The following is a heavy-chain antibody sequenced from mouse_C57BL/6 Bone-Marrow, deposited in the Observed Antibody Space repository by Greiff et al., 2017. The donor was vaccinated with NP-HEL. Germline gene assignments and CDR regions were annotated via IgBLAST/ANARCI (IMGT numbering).Heavy chain of an antibody. D-gene: IGHD1-1*01. V-gene: IGHV1-63*01. CDR2: IYPGGGYT. CDR1: GYTFTNYW. J-gene: IGHJ4*01. CDR3: ARSLYYGSSYGAMDY. Sequence: QVHVKQSGAELVRPGTSVKMSCKASGYTFTNYWIGWAKQRPGHGLEWIGDIYPGGGYTNYNEKFKGKATLTADKSSSTAYMQFSSLTSEDSAIYYCARSLYYGSSYGAMDYWGQGTSVTVSS.